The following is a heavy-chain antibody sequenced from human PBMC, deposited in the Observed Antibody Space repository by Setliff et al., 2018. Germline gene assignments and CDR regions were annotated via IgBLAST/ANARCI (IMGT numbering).Heavy chain of an antibody. Sequence: ASVKVSCKASGYPFTSYGVNWVRQAPGQGLEWMGRIVTYNDDTYYPRKFQGRVTMTTDTSTSTAYMELRSLTSDDTAVYYCARHGSSRKFDASDIWGQGTMVTVSS. CDR3: ARHGSSRKFDASDI. D-gene: IGHD3-10*01. J-gene: IGHJ3*02. CDR1: GYPFTSYG. CDR2: IVTYNDDT. V-gene: IGHV1-18*04.